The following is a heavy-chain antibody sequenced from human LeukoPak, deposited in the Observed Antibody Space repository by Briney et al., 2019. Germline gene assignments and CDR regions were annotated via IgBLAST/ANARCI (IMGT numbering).Heavy chain of an antibody. Sequence: PSGTLSLTCGVSGGSISGTNWWSWVRQPPGQVLEWIGEISLAGQTNYNPSLNGRVTMSLDKSSNHLSLHLTSVTAADTATYFCSRESGTFCPFGYWGQGTLVIVSS. CDR2: ISLAGQT. CDR3: SRESGTFCPFGY. V-gene: IGHV4-4*02. D-gene: IGHD1-26*01. J-gene: IGHJ4*02. CDR1: GGSISGTNW.